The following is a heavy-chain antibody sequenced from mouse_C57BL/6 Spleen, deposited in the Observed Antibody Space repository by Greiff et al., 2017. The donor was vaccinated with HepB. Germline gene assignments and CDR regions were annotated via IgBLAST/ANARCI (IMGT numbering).Heavy chain of an antibody. CDR3: ARNAFYYCGSSYGYFDV. CDR1: GFTFSSYA. CDR2: ISDGGSYT. V-gene: IGHV5-4*01. Sequence: EVHLVESGGGLVKPGGSLKLSCAASGFTFSSYAMSWVRQTPEKRLEWVATISDGGSYTYYPDTVKGRFTISRDNAKNNLYLQMSHLKSEDTSMYYCARNAFYYCGSSYGYFDVWGTGTTVTVSS. J-gene: IGHJ1*03. D-gene: IGHD1-1*01.